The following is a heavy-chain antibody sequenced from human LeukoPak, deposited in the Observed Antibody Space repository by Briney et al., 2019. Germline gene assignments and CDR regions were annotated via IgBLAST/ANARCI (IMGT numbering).Heavy chain of an antibody. D-gene: IGHD2-21*01. CDR3: ARGGGGGYYYYYMDV. J-gene: IGHJ6*03. V-gene: IGHV1-2*02. Sequence: ASVKVSCKASGYTFTGYYMHWVRQAPGQGLEWMGWINPNSGGTNYAQKFQGRVTMTRDTSISTAYMELSRLRSDDTAVYYCARGGGGGYYYYYMDVWGKGTTVTVSS. CDR2: INPNSGGT. CDR1: GYTFTGYY.